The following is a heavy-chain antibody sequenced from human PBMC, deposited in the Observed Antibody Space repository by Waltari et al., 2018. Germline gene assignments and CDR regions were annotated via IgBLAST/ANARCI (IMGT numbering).Heavy chain of an antibody. V-gene: IGHV4-59*08. CDR2: IYYSGST. Sequence: QVQLQESGPGLVKPSETLSLTCPVSGGSISSYYWSWIRQPPGKGLEWIGYIYYSGSTNYNPSLKSRVTISVDTSKNQFSLKLSSVTAADTAVYYCARQGIAARPFDYWGQGTLVTVSS. J-gene: IGHJ4*02. D-gene: IGHD6-6*01. CDR3: ARQGIAARPFDY. CDR1: GGSISSYY.